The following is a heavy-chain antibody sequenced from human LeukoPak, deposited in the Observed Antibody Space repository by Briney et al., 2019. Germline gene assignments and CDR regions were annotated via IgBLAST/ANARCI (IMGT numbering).Heavy chain of an antibody. J-gene: IGHJ4*02. CDR2: IRYDGSNK. D-gene: IGHD3-16*01. V-gene: IGHV3-30*02. CDR3: AREYDYVWGSPYYFDY. CDR1: GFTFTNYA. Sequence: GGTLKLSCAASGFTFTNYAMTWVRQAPGKGLEWVAFIRYDGSNKYYADSVKGRFTISRDNSKNTLYLQMNSLRAEDTAVYYCAREYDYVWGSPYYFDYWGQGTLVTVSS.